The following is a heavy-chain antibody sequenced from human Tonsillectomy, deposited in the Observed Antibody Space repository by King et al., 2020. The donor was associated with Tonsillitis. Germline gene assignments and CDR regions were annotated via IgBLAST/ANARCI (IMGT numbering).Heavy chain of an antibody. V-gene: IGHV4-31*03. CDR1: GDSISGGAYY. CDR3: GRYEGGVFDP. D-gene: IGHD2-15*01. J-gene: IGHJ5*02. CDR2: IFYSEHT. Sequence: QLQESGPGLLKPSQTLSLTCTVSGDSISGGAYYWSWIRQHPGNVLDWIWYIFYSEHTYYNPSLKSRLTISLDTSKNQFSLELSSVTAADTAVYYCGRYEGGVFDPWGQGTLVTVSS.